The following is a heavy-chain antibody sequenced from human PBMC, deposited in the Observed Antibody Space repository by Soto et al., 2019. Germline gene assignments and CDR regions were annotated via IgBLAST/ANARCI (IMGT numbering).Heavy chain of an antibody. Sequence: PSETLSLTCTVSGGSISSYYWSWIRQPPGKGLEWIGYMYYSGSTNYNPSLKSRVTISVETSKNQFSLKLSSVTAADTAVYYCATGGDYGSGSYWYNYYYMDVWGKGTTVTVSS. D-gene: IGHD3-10*01. J-gene: IGHJ6*03. V-gene: IGHV4-59*01. CDR2: MYYSGST. CDR1: GGSISSYY. CDR3: ATGGDYGSGSYWYNYYYMDV.